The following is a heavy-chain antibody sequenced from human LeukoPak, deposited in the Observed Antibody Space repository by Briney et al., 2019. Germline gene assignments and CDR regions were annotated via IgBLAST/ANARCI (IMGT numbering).Heavy chain of an antibody. CDR1: GGSISSSSYY. CDR2: IYYSGST. V-gene: IGHV4-39*01. J-gene: IGHJ4*02. Sequence: PSETLSLTCTVSGGSISSSSYYWGWIRQPPGKGLEWIGSIYYSGSTYYNPSLKSRVTISVDTSKNQFSLKLSSVTAADTAVYYCASWSEMATINYWGQGTLVTVSS. D-gene: IGHD5-24*01. CDR3: ASWSEMATINY.